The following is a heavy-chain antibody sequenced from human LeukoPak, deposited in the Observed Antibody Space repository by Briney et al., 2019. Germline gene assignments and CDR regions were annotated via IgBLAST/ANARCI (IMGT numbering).Heavy chain of an antibody. D-gene: IGHD5-12*01. V-gene: IGHV3-23*01. Sequence: QSGGSLRLSCAASGFTFSSYAMSWVRQAPGKGLEWVSAISGSGGSTYYADSVKGRFTISRDNSKNTLYLQMNSLRAEDTAVYYCAKDGLYSSYDPYYFDYWGQGTLVTASS. CDR1: GFTFSSYA. J-gene: IGHJ4*02. CDR3: AKDGLYSSYDPYYFDY. CDR2: ISGSGGST.